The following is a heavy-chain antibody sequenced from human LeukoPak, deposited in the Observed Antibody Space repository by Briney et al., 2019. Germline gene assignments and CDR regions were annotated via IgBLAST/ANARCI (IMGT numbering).Heavy chain of an antibody. CDR2: FYTSEMT. Sequence: SQTLSLTCTVFGDSISSGNSYWTWIRQPAGKGLEWIGRFYTSEMTYNPSLKSRVTISVDTSKNQFSLRLSSVTASDTAIYYCARSRSGSGFGNWFDPWGQGTLVTVSS. V-gene: IGHV4-61*02. D-gene: IGHD3-22*01. CDR3: ARSRSGSGFGNWFDP. J-gene: IGHJ5*02. CDR1: GDSISSGNSY.